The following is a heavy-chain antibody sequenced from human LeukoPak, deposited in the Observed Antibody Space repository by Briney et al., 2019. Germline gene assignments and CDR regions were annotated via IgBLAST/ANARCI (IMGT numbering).Heavy chain of an antibody. CDR3: ARVTASLSFYYGMDV. J-gene: IGHJ6*02. D-gene: IGHD2-21*02. CDR1: RGSFSSYY. Sequence: SETLSLTCTVSRGSFSSYYWSWIRQPPGKGLGWIGHIYSSGSTNYNPSLKSRVTISVDTSKNLFPLKLTSVTAADTAVYFCARVTASLSFYYGMDVWGQGTTVTVSS. V-gene: IGHV4-59*01. CDR2: IYSSGST.